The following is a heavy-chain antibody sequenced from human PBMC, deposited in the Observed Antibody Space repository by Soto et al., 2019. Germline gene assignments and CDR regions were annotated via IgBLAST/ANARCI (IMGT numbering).Heavy chain of an antibody. CDR3: AKGDYYYGMDV. CDR1: GFTFTDYA. Sequence: GGSLRLSCAASGFTFTDYAMTWVRQAPGKGLEWVSGISGSGGSTYYADYVKGRFTISRDNSKHTLSLQMNSLRADDTALYYCAKGDYYYGMDVWGQGTTVTVS. V-gene: IGHV3-23*01. J-gene: IGHJ6*02. CDR2: ISGSGGST.